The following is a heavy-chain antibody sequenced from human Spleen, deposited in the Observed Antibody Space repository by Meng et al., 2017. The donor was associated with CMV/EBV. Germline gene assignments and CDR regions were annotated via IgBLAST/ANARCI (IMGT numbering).Heavy chain of an antibody. D-gene: IGHD2-21*01. CDR3: AKGSVVVVIATPFDY. J-gene: IGHJ4*02. CDR2: IRYDGSNK. CDR1: GFTFSSYG. Sequence: LSCAASGFTFSSYGMHWVRQAPGKGLEWVAFIRYDGSNKYYADSVKGRFTISRDNSKNTLYLQMNSLRAEDTAVYYCAKGSVVVVIATPFDYWGQGTLVTVSS. V-gene: IGHV3-30*02.